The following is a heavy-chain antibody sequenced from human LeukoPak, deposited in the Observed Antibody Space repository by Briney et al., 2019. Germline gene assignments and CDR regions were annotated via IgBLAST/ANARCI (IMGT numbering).Heavy chain of an antibody. J-gene: IGHJ4*02. CDR3: AKKSRHDSSGYYYDY. CDR1: GFTFSSYG. CDR2: ISGSGGST. D-gene: IGHD3-22*01. Sequence: GGSLRLSCAASGFTFSSYGMSWVRQAPGKGLEWVSAISGSGGSTYYADSVKGRFAISRDNSKNTLYLQMNSLRAEDTAVYYCAKKSRHDSSGYYYDYWGQGTLVTVSS. V-gene: IGHV3-23*01.